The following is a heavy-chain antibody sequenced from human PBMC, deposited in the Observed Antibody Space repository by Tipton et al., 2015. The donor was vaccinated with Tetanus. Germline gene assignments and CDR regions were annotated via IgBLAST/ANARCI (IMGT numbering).Heavy chain of an antibody. CDR2: VFDSGTS. J-gene: IGHJ4*02. V-gene: IGHV4-39*02. D-gene: IGHD2-2*01. Sequence: TLSLTCTVSGGSVSSGSYYWSWIRQPPGKGLEWIGSVFDSGTSYYNPSLKSRVTISVDTSKNHFSLRLSSVTAAETAVYYCAEGRRFCSSNSCHEYYFDSWGRGTLVTVSS. CDR1: GGSVSSGSYY. CDR3: AEGRRFCSSNSCHEYYFDS.